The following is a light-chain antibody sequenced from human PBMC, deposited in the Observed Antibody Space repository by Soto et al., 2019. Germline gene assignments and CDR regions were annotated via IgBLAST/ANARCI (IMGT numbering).Light chain of an antibody. CDR3: VLYMGSGIWV. CDR1: SGSVSTSYH. CDR2: STK. Sequence: QAVVTQEPSFSVSPGRTVTLTCGLSSGSVSTSYHPSWYQQTPGQAPRTLIYSTKTRSSGVPDRFSGSIVGNKAALTITGAQADDESDYYCVLYMGSGIWVFGGGTKLTVL. J-gene: IGLJ3*02. V-gene: IGLV8-61*01.